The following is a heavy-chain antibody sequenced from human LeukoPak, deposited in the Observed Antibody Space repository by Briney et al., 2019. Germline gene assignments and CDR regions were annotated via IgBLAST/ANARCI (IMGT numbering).Heavy chain of an antibody. Sequence: SSETLSLTCTVSGGPISSYYWSWIRQPPGKGLEWIGYIYYSGSTNYNPSLKSRVTISVDTSKNQFSLKLSSVTAADTAVYYCARAARWLQLTYFDYWGQGTLVTVSS. D-gene: IGHD5-24*01. CDR1: GGPISSYY. V-gene: IGHV4-59*01. J-gene: IGHJ4*02. CDR3: ARAARWLQLTYFDY. CDR2: IYYSGST.